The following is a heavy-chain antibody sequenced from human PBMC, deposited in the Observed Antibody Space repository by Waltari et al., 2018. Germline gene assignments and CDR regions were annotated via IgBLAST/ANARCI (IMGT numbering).Heavy chain of an antibody. D-gene: IGHD6-13*01. CDR2: INTDGSTT. CDR1: GFTLSSYW. V-gene: IGHV3-74*01. J-gene: IGHJ1*01. Sequence: EVQLVESGGGLVQPGGSLRLSCAASGFTLSSYWMHWVRQAPGKGLVGVSDINTDGSTTNYPDPVKGRFTISRDNAKNTLYLQMDSLRAEETAVYYCVIGAQHVSNWYASEYFQHWGQGTLVTVSS. CDR3: VIGAQHVSNWYASEYFQH.